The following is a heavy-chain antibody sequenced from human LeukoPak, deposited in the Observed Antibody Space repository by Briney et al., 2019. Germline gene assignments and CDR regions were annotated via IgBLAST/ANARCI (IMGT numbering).Heavy chain of an antibody. CDR3: AREGKWLQLRYFDY. CDR1: GGSISSGGYY. CDR2: IYYSGST. J-gene: IGHJ4*02. V-gene: IGHV4-31*03. D-gene: IGHD5-24*01. Sequence: SETLSLTCTVSGGSISSGGYYWSWIRQHPGKGLEWIGYIYYSGSTYYNPSLKSRVTISVDTSKNQFSLKLSSVTAADTAVYYCAREGKWLQLRYFDYWGQGTLVTVSS.